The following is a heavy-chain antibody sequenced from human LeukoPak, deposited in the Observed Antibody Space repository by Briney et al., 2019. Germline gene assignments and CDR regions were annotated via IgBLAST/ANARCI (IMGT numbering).Heavy chain of an antibody. CDR3: ARGQDYDSSGYQYYFDY. Sequence: PGGSLRLSCAASGFTFSSYSMNWVRQAPGKGLEWVSSISSSSSYIYYADSVKGRFTISRDNSKNTLYLQMNSLRAEDTAVYYCARGQDYDSSGYQYYFDYWGQGTLVTVSS. J-gene: IGHJ4*02. D-gene: IGHD3-22*01. V-gene: IGHV3-21*01. CDR1: GFTFSSYS. CDR2: ISSSSSYI.